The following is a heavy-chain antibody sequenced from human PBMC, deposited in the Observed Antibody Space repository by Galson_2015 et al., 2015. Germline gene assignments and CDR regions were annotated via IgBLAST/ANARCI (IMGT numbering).Heavy chain of an antibody. D-gene: IGHD2-2*01. V-gene: IGHV1-3*01. Sequence: SVKVSCKASGYTFTSYAMHWVRQAPGQRLEWMGWINAGNGNTKYSQKFQGGVTITRDTSASTAYMELSSLRSEDTAVYYCATDIVVVPAARYGMDVWGQGTTVTVSS. J-gene: IGHJ6*02. CDR2: INAGNGNT. CDR3: ATDIVVVPAARYGMDV. CDR1: GYTFTSYA.